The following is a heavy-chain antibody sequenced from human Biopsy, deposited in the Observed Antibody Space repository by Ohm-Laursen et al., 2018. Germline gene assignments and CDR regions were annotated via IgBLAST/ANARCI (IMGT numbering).Heavy chain of an antibody. D-gene: IGHD3-10*01. CDR3: ARAPADQYAARNYYSSHAFDM. Sequence: TLSLTCTVSDASASSGRYYWTWIRQPPRKPLEWISYFYSSGTPRYNPSLESRLSISMDTSKNEDSLRLTSMTAADMAVHFCARAPADQYAARNYYSSHAFDMWGQGTKVIVS. CDR1: DASASSGRYY. V-gene: IGHV4-61*01. J-gene: IGHJ3*02. CDR2: FYSSGTP.